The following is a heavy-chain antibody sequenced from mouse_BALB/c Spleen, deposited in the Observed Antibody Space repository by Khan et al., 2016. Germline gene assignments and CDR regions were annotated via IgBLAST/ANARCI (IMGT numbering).Heavy chain of an antibody. CDR3: TRDDYVN. D-gene: IGHD2-4*01. CDR1: GYSFTAYY. V-gene: IGHV1-18*01. J-gene: IGHJ2*01. CDR2: INPNNGAT. Sequence: VQLKQSDPDLVKPGASVKISCKASGYSFTAYYMYWVKQSHGKSLEWIGRINPNNGATTFNQKFKGKAILTVDKSSNTAYMELRSLASEYSAVYCCTRDDYVNWGQGTTLTVSS.